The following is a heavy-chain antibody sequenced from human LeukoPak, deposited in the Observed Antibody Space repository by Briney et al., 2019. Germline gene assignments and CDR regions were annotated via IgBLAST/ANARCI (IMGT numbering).Heavy chain of an antibody. Sequence: GGSLRLSCAASGFTFSKHWMYWVRQAPGKGLVWVSGIDNDGTGTSYADSVKGRFTISRDNAKNTLYLQVNSLRAEDTAAYYCVRGLGDYWGQGTLVTVSP. CDR1: GFTFSKHW. J-gene: IGHJ4*02. V-gene: IGHV3-74*01. D-gene: IGHD3-16*01. CDR2: IDNDGTGT. CDR3: VRGLGDY.